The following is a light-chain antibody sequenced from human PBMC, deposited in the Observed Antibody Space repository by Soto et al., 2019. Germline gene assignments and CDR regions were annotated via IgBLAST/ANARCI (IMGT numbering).Light chain of an antibody. CDR3: QQYGNSPWT. Sequence: EIVLTQSPGTLSLSPGERATLSCRASQSVSGSNVAWYQQKPGKAPRRLIYGASNRATGIPDRFSGSGSGTVFTLTISRLEPEDFAVFYCQQYGNSPWTFGQGTKVEIK. V-gene: IGKV3-20*01. CDR2: GAS. CDR1: QSVSGSN. J-gene: IGKJ1*01.